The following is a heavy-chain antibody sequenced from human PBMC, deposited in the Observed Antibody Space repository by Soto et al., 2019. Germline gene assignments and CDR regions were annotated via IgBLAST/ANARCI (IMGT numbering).Heavy chain of an antibody. V-gene: IGHV3-64*01. D-gene: IGHD6-19*01. Sequence: EVQLVESGGGLVQPGGSLRLSCAASGFTFSSYAMHWVRQAPGKGLEYVSAISSNGGSTYYANSVKGRFTISRDISKNTLYLQMGSLRAEDMAVYYCARGGDSSGWYLAEYFQHWGQGTLVTVSS. CDR2: ISSNGGST. J-gene: IGHJ1*01. CDR1: GFTFSSYA. CDR3: ARGGDSSGWYLAEYFQH.